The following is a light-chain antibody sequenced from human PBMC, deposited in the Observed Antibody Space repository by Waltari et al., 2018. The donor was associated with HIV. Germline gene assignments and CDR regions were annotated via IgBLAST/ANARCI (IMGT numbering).Light chain of an antibody. V-gene: IGLV2-14*01. CDR2: EVS. CDR3: SSYSPRDSVV. J-gene: IGLJ3*02. Sequence: HSVLTQPASVSGSPGQSITISCSGPTSDMSSLNFVSWYQQSPGRAPKLILFEVSSRPSGISVRFSGSKSGDTASLTISALRTEDEADYFCSSYSPRDSVVFGGGTKVTVL. CDR1: TSDMSSLNF.